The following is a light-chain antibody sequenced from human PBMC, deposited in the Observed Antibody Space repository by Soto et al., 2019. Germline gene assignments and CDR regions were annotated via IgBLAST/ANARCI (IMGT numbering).Light chain of an antibody. V-gene: IGKV3-20*01. CDR2: GAS. CDR3: QQDGSSPEWP. J-gene: IGKJ1*01. Sequence: VLLGSGGVLSFTLGERAALSCRASQSVSSSYLARYQQKPGQAPRLLIYGASSRATGIPDRFSGSGSGTDFTLTISRLEPEDFAVYYWQQDGSSPEWPFGQAATV. CDR1: QSVSSSY.